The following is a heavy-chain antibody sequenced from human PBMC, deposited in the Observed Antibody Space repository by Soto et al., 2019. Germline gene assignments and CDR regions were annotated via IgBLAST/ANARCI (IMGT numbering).Heavy chain of an antibody. CDR1: GGTFSSYT. Sequence: ASVKVSCKASGGTFSSYTISWVRQAPGQGLEWMGRIIPILGIANYAQKFQGRVTITADKSTSTAYMELSSLRSEDTAVYYCARAMITFGGVIAHNWFDPWGQGTLVTVSS. CDR2: IIPILGIA. CDR3: ARAMITFGGVIAHNWFDP. J-gene: IGHJ5*02. V-gene: IGHV1-69*02. D-gene: IGHD3-16*02.